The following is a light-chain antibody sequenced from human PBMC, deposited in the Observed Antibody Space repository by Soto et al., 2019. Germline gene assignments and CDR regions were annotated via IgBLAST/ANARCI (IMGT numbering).Light chain of an antibody. CDR2: GAS. V-gene: IGKV3-20*01. CDR3: QQYVSSLT. Sequence: EIVLTQSPGSLSLSPGERGTLSCRASQSVDSSFFAWYQQKPDQAPRLLIYGASNRATGIPDRFSGSGSGTAFTLTISRLEPEDFAVYYCQQYVSSLTFGQGTKVLIK. CDR1: QSVDSSF. J-gene: IGKJ1*01.